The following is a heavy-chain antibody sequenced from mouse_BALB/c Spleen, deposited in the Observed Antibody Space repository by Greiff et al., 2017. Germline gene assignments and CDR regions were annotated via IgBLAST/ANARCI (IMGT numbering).Heavy chain of an antibody. CDR3: ARGGPRRAMDY. CDR1: GYSITSGYY. CDR2: ISYDGSN. J-gene: IGHJ4*01. V-gene: IGHV3-6*02. Sequence: EVKLQESGPGLVKPSQSLSLTCSVTGYSITSGYYWNWIRQFPGNKLEWMGYISYDGSNNYNPSLKNRISITRDTSKNQFFLKLNSVTTEDTATYYCARGGPRRAMDYWGQGTSVTVSS. D-gene: IGHD3-3*01.